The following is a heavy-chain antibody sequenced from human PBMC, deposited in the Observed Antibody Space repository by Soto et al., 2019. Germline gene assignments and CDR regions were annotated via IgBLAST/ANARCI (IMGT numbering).Heavy chain of an antibody. J-gene: IGHJ4*02. CDR3: ARNSIAVAGRGGFDY. D-gene: IGHD6-19*01. CDR1: GGSFSGYY. V-gene: IGHV4-34*01. Sequence: QVQLQQWGAGLLKPSETLSLTCAVYGGSFSGYYWSWIRQPPRKGLEWIGEINHSGSTNYNPSLKSRVTISVDTSKNQFSLKLSSVTAADTAVYYCARNSIAVAGRGGFDYWGQGTLVTVSS. CDR2: INHSGST.